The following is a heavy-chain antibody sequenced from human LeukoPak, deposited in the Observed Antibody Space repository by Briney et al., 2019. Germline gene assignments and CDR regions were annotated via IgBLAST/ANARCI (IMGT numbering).Heavy chain of an antibody. D-gene: IGHD6-19*01. CDR3: AREAIAVAGRYYYYGMDV. CDR1: GGSISSYC. CDR2: IYYSGST. Sequence: SETLSLTCTVSGGSISSYCWSWIRQPPGKGLEWIGYIYYSGSTNYNPSLKSRVTISVDTSKNQFSLKLSSVTAADTAVYYCAREAIAVAGRYYYYGMDVWGQGTTVTVSS. V-gene: IGHV4-59*01. J-gene: IGHJ6*02.